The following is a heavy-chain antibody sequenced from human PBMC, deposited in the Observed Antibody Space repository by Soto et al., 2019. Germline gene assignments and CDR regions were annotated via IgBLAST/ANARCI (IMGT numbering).Heavy chain of an antibody. D-gene: IGHD3-16*01. CDR1: GYTFTNSG. CDR3: ARERSPSAVYFDY. J-gene: IGHJ4*02. Sequence: SVKVSCKASGYTFTNSGISWVRQAPGQGLEWMGGIIPIFGTANYAQKFQGRVTITADESTSTAYMELSSLRSEDTAVYYCARERSPSAVYFDYWGQGTLVTVSS. CDR2: IIPIFGTA. V-gene: IGHV1-69*13.